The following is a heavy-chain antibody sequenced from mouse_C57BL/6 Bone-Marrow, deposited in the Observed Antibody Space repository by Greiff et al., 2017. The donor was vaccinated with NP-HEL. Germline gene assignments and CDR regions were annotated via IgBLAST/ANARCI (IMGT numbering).Heavy chain of an antibody. V-gene: IGHV14-2*01. Sequence: EVQLQQSGAELVKPGASVKLSCTASGFNINDYYMHWVKQRTEQGLEWIGRIDPEDGETKYAPKFPGKATITADTSSNTAYLQLSSLTSEDTAVYYCARGWLLPLYAMDYWGQGTSVTVSS. CDR1: GFNINDYY. J-gene: IGHJ4*01. D-gene: IGHD2-3*01. CDR3: ARGWLLPLYAMDY. CDR2: IDPEDGET.